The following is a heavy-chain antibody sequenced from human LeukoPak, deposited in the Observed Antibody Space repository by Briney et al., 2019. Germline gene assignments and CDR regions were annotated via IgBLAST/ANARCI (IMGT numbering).Heavy chain of an antibody. CDR3: ARDYYDSSGAHNWFDP. J-gene: IGHJ5*02. V-gene: IGHV1-2*02. Sequence: GASVKVSCKASGYTFTGYYMHWVRQAPGQGLEWMGWINPNSGGTNYAQKFQGRITMTRDTSISTAYMELSRLRSDDTAVYYCARDYYDSSGAHNWFDPWGQGTLVTVSS. CDR1: GYTFTGYY. CDR2: INPNSGGT. D-gene: IGHD3-22*01.